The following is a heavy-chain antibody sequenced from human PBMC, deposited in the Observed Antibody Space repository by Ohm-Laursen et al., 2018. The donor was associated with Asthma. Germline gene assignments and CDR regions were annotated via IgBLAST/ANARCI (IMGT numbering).Heavy chain of an antibody. V-gene: IGHV3-30-3*01. J-gene: IGHJ6*02. CDR1: GFTFSSYA. Sequence: SLRLSCAASGFTFSSYAMHWVRQAPGKGLEWVAVISYDGSNKYYADSVKGRFTISRDNSKTTLYLQMNSLRAEDTAVYYCARGIVPVHYYGMDDWGLGTTVTVSS. CDR2: ISYDGSNK. CDR3: ARGIVPVHYYGMDD. D-gene: IGHD3-22*01.